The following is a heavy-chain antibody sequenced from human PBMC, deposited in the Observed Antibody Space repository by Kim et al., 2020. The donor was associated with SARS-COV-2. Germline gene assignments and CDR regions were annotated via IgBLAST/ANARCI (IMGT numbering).Heavy chain of an antibody. CDR1: GFTFSSYG. J-gene: IGHJ4*02. CDR3: AKDRAEKVGATLDY. V-gene: IGHV3-33*06. D-gene: IGHD1-26*01. Sequence: GGSLRLSCAASGFTFSSYGMHWVRQAPGKGLEWVAVIWYDGSNKYYADSVKGRFTISRDNSKNTLYLQMNSLRAEDTAVYYCAKDRAEKVGATLDYWGQGTLVTVSS. CDR2: IWYDGSNK.